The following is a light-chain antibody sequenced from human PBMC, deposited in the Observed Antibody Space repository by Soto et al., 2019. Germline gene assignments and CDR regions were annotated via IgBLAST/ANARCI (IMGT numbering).Light chain of an antibody. Sequence: ALTQSPVTLSLSPGERGTLSCRASQSVGTSLAWYQQKPGQAPRLLIYGASNRATGIPDRFSGSGSGTDFTLTISRLEPEDFAVYYCQQYGSSSRTFGQGTKVDI. CDR3: QQYGSSSRT. V-gene: IGKV3-20*01. CDR1: QSVGTS. CDR2: GAS. J-gene: IGKJ1*01.